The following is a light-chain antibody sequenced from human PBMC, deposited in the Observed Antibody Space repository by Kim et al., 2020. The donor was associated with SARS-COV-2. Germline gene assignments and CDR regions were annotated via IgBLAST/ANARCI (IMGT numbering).Light chain of an antibody. CDR1: SSNVGEGYY. CDR3: QSYDSRLGSYV. J-gene: IGLJ1*01. CDR2: GIN. Sequence: RVNNSCTGSSSNVGEGYYVHGYQHHPGTAPNVLIYGINNRPSGVSDRFSASKTGTSASLPTTGLQAEDEAVYYCQSYDSRLGSYVFGPGTKVTVL. V-gene: IGLV1-40*01.